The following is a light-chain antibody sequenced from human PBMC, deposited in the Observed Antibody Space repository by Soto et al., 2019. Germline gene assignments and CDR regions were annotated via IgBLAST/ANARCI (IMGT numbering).Light chain of an antibody. V-gene: IGKV3D-15*01. J-gene: IGKJ1*01. Sequence: IVLTQSPCTLSLSPGERATLSCRASQSVRSNFLAWYQQKPGQAPRLLIYGASNRATGIPARFSGSGSGTEFTLTISSLQPEDFAVYYCQQYYNWPRTFGQGTKVHIK. CDR2: GAS. CDR1: QSVRSN. CDR3: QQYYNWPRT.